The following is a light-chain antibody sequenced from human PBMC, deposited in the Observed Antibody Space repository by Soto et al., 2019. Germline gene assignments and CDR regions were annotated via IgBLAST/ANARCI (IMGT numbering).Light chain of an antibody. J-gene: IGLJ1*01. CDR1: SSNMGAGYE. V-gene: IGLV1-40*01. Sequence: QSVLTQPPSVSEAPGQRVTISCTGSSSNMGAGYEAHWYQQVPGTAPKLLIYENNNRPSGVPDRFSGSKSGTSASLAITGLQAEDSAEYYCQSYDSSRSGYVFGTGTKVTVL. CDR2: ENN. CDR3: QSYDSSRSGYV.